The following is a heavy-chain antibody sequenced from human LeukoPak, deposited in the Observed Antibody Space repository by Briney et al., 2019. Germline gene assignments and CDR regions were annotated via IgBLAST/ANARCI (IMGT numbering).Heavy chain of an antibody. J-gene: IGHJ4*02. CDR1: GYTFTGYY. CDR3: ARGGYSSSSRRGGIDY. Sequence: ASVKVSCKASGYTFTGYYMHWVRQAPGQGLEWMGWINPNSGGTNYAQKFQGRVTMTRDTSISTAYMEPSRLRSDDTAVYYCARGGYSSSSRRGGIDYWGQGTLVTVSS. CDR2: INPNSGGT. V-gene: IGHV1-2*02. D-gene: IGHD6-6*01.